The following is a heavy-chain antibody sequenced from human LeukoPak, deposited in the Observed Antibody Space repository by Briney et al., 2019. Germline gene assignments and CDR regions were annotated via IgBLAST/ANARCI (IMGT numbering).Heavy chain of an antibody. J-gene: IGHJ1*01. CDR3: ARVWAYHDTSGYLEYFQE. CDR1: GYTFTGFY. V-gene: IGHV1-2*02. Sequence: ASVKVSCKASGYTFTGFYMHWVRQAPGQGLRWIGWINPNSGGTKYAQKFQGRVTLTRDTSISTSYMELSSLRSDDTAVYYCARVWAYHDTSGYLEYFQEWGQGTLVTVSS. CDR2: INPNSGGT. D-gene: IGHD3-22*01.